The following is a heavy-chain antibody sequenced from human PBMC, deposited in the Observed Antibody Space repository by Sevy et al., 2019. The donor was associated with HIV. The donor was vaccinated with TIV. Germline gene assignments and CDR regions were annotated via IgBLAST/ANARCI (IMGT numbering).Heavy chain of an antibody. CDR3: ARDGGYSIKWYPLY. V-gene: IGHV3-30-3*01. CDR1: GFAFSSHA. D-gene: IGHD6-13*01. J-gene: IGHJ4*01. Sequence: GESLKISCAASGFAFSSHAMHWVCQAPGKGLEWVATISYEGTETFYAASVGGRFTISRDNSKNMLSLQINSLRPEDTAVYYCARDGGYSIKWYPLYWGHGTLVTVSS. CDR2: ISYEGTET.